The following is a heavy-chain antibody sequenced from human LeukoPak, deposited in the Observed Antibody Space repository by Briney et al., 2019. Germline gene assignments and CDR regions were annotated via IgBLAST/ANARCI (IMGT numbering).Heavy chain of an antibody. V-gene: IGHV1-8*03. J-gene: IGHJ4*02. CDR2: MNPNSGNT. CDR3: ARDPDS. Sequence: GASVKVSCKASGYTFTSYDINWVRQATGQGLEWMGWMNPNSGNTGYAQKFQGRVTISADESTGTVYMELRSLRSEDTAVYYCARDPDSWGQGTLVTVSP. CDR1: GYTFTSYD.